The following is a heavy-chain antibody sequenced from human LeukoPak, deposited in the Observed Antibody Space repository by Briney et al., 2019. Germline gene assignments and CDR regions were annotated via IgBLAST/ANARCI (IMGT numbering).Heavy chain of an antibody. CDR2: ISSSSSTI. CDR3: ARAPDPAGDSSGYYSN. V-gene: IGHV3-48*04. J-gene: IGHJ4*02. CDR1: GFTFSSYS. Sequence: GGSLRPSCAASGFTFSSYSMNWVRQAPGKGLEWVSYISSSSSTIYYADSVKGRFTISRDNAKNSLYLQMNSLRAEDTAVYYCARAPDPAGDSSGYYSNWGQGTLVTVSS. D-gene: IGHD3-22*01.